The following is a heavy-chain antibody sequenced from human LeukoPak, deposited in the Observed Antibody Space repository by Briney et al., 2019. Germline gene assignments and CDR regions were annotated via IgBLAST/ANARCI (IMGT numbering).Heavy chain of an antibody. CDR1: GFXFSSYA. V-gene: IGHV3-23*01. D-gene: IGHD6-13*01. J-gene: IGHJ4*02. CDR2: ISGSGGST. CDR3: AKGSRAIAAAGINY. Sequence: GGSLRLSCAASGFXFSSYAMSWVRQAPGKGLEWVSAISGSGGSTYYADSVKGRFTISRDNSKNTLYLQMNSLRAEDTAVYYCAKGSRAIAAAGINYWGQGTLVTVSS.